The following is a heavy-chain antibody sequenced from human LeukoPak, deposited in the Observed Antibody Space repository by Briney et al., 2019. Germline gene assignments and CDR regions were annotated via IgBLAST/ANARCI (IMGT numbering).Heavy chain of an antibody. J-gene: IGHJ4*02. CDR2: IYTSGST. V-gene: IGHV4-61*02. CDR3: ARGLWFGDENPPYFDY. CDR1: GGSISSSNYY. Sequence: PSETLSLTCTVSGGSISSSNYYWSWIRQPAGKGLEWIGRIYTSGSTNYNPSLKSRVTISVDTSKTQFSLNLSSVTAADTAVYYCARGLWFGDENPPYFDYWGQGTLVTVSS. D-gene: IGHD3-10*01.